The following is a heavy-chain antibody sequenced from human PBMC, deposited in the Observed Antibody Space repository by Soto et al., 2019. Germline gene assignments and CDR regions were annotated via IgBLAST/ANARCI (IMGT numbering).Heavy chain of an antibody. J-gene: IGHJ4*02. CDR3: SGSDY. Sequence: PAETLSSTCTVSGEPIDTAGSYWTWICQRPGRGLEWLGFIYHRGATYYSSSMKTRLSISIDRSEPQFSLKVTSVPGADTSVYVCSGSDYWGQGMLVTVSS. CDR1: GEPIDTAGSY. V-gene: IGHV4-30-4*01. CDR2: IYHRGAT. D-gene: IGHD2-15*01.